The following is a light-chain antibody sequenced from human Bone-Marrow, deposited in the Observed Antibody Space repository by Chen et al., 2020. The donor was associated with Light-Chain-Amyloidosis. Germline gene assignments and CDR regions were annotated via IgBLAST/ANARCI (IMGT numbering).Light chain of an antibody. Sequence: QSALTHPASVSGYPGQSLTIACTGTSSDVGGDNHVSWYPQHPDKAPKLMIYEVTNRPSWVPDRFSGSKSDNTASLTISGLQTEDEADYFCSSYTITNTLVFGSGTRVTVL. CDR1: SSDVGGDNH. J-gene: IGLJ1*01. CDR2: EVT. V-gene: IGLV2-14*01. CDR3: SSYTITNTLV.